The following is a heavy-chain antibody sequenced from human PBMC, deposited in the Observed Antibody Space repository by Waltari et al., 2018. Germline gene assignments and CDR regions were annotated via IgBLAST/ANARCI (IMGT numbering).Heavy chain of an antibody. CDR1: GGTFSSYA. J-gene: IGHJ5*02. Sequence: QVQLVQSGAEVKKPGSSVKVSCKASGGTFSSYAISWVRQAPGQGLEWMGGIIPIFGTANYAQKFQGRVTITADKSTSTAYMELSSLRSEDTAVYYCARHRGDGYDRGEFWFDPWGQGTLVTVSS. D-gene: IGHD5-12*01. V-gene: IGHV1-69*14. CDR3: ARHRGDGYDRGEFWFDP. CDR2: IIPIFGTA.